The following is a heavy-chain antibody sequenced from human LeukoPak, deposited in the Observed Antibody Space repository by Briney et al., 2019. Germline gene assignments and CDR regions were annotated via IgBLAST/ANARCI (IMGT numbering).Heavy chain of an antibody. CDR2: IYHSGST. D-gene: IGHD2-2*01. J-gene: IGHJ6*02. Sequence: SETLSLTCTVSGGSISSYYWSWIRQPPGKGLEWIGEIYHSGSTNYNPSLKSRVTISVDTSKNQFSLKLSSVTAADTAVYYCARAHCSSTSCYAGGLYGMDVWGQGTTVTVSS. CDR1: GGSISSYY. V-gene: IGHV4-59*01. CDR3: ARAHCSSTSCYAGGLYGMDV.